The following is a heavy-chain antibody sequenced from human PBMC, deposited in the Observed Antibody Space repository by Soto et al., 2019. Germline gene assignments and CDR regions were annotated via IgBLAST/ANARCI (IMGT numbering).Heavy chain of an antibody. CDR2: IYYSGST. Sequence: QVQLQESGPGLVKPSQTLSLTCTVSGGSISSGGYYWSWIRQHPGKGLEWIGYIYYSGSTYYNPSLKRRVTISVDTSKNQFSLKLSSVTAADTAVYYCARGADIVVVPAAPYWYFDLWGRGTLVTVSS. J-gene: IGHJ2*01. V-gene: IGHV4-31*03. D-gene: IGHD2-2*01. CDR3: ARGADIVVVPAAPYWYFDL. CDR1: GGSISSGGYY.